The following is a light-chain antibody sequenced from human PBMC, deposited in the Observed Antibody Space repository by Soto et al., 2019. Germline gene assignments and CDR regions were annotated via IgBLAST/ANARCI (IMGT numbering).Light chain of an antibody. J-gene: IGKJ5*01. CDR1: QNVNNR. CDR3: QQYAEGTPIT. Sequence: EILLTPSPGRRSVFPCERSFVSWRASQNVNNRLAWYQQKAGQAPRLHISGASSRATGIPDRFSGSGSGTDFTLTINRLESDDFALYYCQQYAEGTPITFGQGTRLEIK. CDR2: GAS. V-gene: IGKV3-20*01.